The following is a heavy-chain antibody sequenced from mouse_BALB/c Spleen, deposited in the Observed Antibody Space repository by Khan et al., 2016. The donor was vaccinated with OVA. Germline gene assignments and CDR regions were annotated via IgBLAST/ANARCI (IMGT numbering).Heavy chain of an antibody. D-gene: IGHD2-2*01. CDR3: ARGYPFDY. Sequence: EVELVESGGGLVQPGGSRKLSCAASGFTFSSFGIHWVRQAPEKGLEWVAYISSGSSTIYYADTVKGRFTISRDNPKNTLFLQMTSLRSEDTAMYYCARGYPFDYWGQGTTLTVSS. CDR2: ISSGSSTI. J-gene: IGHJ2*01. V-gene: IGHV5-17*02. CDR1: GFTFSSFG.